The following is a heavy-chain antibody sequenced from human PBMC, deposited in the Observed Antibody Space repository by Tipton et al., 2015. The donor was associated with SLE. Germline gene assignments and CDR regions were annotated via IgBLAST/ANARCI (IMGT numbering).Heavy chain of an antibody. J-gene: IGHJ3*01. CDR3: ARTIGGPPDACGR. D-gene: IGHD3-16*01. CDR2: IIYDGSGA. Sequence: SLRLSCAASGFTFSSHWMHWVRQAPGKGLVWVSRIIYDGSGATYADSLEGRFTISRDNAKNMVYLHMNGLRAEDTGIYYCARTIGGPPDACGRWARGTMVTVPS. CDR1: GFTFSSHW. V-gene: IGHV3-74*03.